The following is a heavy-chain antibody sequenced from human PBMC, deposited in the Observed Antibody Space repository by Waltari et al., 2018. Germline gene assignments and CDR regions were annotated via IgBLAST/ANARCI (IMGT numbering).Heavy chain of an antibody. D-gene: IGHD2-21*01. CDR1: GLTRFKYF. J-gene: IGHJ4*02. CDR3: AKGFEDLLPFDH. V-gene: IGHV3-23*04. Sequence: EVQLVESGGGLVQPGGSLGLSCAASGLTRFKYFISWVRQAPGKGLEWISASSDGGVYTYYADSVEGRFTISRDSSKNTIYLQMNSLRVEDTALYYCAKGFEDLLPFDHWGQGTQVTVSS. CDR2: SSDGGVYT.